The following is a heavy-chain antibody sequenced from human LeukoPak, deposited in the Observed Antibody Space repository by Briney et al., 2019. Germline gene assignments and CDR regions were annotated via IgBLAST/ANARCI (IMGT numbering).Heavy chain of an antibody. V-gene: IGHV1-8*01. J-gene: IGHJ4*02. Sequence: ASVKVSCKASGYTFTSYDINWVRQATGQGLEWMGWMNPNSGNTGYAQKFQGRVTMTRNTSISTAYMELSSLRSEDTAVYYCARVLARHTATGGYWGQRTLVTVSS. CDR2: MNPNSGNT. CDR1: GYTFTSYD. CDR3: ARVLARHTATGGY. D-gene: IGHD3-3*01.